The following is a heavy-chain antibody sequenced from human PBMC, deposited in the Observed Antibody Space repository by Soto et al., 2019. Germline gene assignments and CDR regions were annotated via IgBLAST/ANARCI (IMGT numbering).Heavy chain of an antibody. Sequence: GGSLRLSCAASGFTFSSYGMHWVRQAPGKGLEWVAVISYDGSNKYYADSVKGRFTISRDNSKNTLYLQMNSLRAEDTAVYYCANEGPALRESEYYFDYWGQGTLVTVSS. V-gene: IGHV3-30*18. CDR1: GFTFSSYG. J-gene: IGHJ4*02. CDR2: ISYDGSNK. CDR3: ANEGPALRESEYYFDY.